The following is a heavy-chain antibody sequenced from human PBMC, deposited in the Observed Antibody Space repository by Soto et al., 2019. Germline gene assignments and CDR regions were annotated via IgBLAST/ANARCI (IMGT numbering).Heavy chain of an antibody. CDR2: ISVYNGNT. CDR3: ARSYSYGSYWYFDL. D-gene: IGHD5-18*01. CDR1: GYTFTTYG. Sequence: ASVKVSCKASGYTFTTYGISWVRQAPGQGLEWMGWISVYNGNTNYAERLQGRVTMTTDTSTSTVYMELWRLRSDDTAMYYCARSYSYGSYWYFDLWGRGTMITVSS. J-gene: IGHJ2*01. V-gene: IGHV1-18*04.